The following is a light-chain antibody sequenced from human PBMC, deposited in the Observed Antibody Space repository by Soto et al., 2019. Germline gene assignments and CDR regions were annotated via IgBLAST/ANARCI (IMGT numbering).Light chain of an antibody. Sequence: DIQMTQSPPSLSASVGDRVTIGCRASQSINNFLNWYQQKPEKAPRLLMYSASTLQSGVPSRFSGSESGTDFTLTISNLQPEDFATYYCQQTYSTPRTFGQGTRWIS. CDR2: SAS. CDR1: QSINNF. J-gene: IGKJ1*01. CDR3: QQTYSTPRT. V-gene: IGKV1-39*01.